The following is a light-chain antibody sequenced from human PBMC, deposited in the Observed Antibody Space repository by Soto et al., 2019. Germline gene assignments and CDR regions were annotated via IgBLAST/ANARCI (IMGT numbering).Light chain of an antibody. CDR3: LQDYNYPRT. CDR2: AAS. Sequence: AIQVTQSPPSLSSWVVDRVTITCRASQGIRNDLGWYQQKPGKAPKLLIYAASSLQSGVPSRFSGSGSGTDFTLTISSLQPEDFATYYCLQDYNYPRTFGQGTKVDIK. V-gene: IGKV1-6*01. CDR1: QGIRND. J-gene: IGKJ1*01.